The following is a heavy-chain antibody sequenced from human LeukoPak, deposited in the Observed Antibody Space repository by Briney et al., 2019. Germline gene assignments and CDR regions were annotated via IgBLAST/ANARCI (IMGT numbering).Heavy chain of an antibody. CDR1: GFTFGDHA. Sequence: GGSLRLSCAASGFTFGDHAMNWVRQTPAKGLEWVAVIDPSGRTPFYAVSAKGRFILSRDNSKNMLYLQMNVLRGEDTAVYYCARDGAGRGSYFDLDHWGQGTLVTVSS. V-gene: IGHV3-23*03. CDR3: ARDGAGRGSYFDLDH. J-gene: IGHJ4*02. D-gene: IGHD1-26*01. CDR2: IDPSGRTP.